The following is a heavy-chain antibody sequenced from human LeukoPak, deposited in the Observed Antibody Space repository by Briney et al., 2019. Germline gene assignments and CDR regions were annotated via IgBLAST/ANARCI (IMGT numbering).Heavy chain of an antibody. CDR1: GGSISSYY. Sequence: SETLSLTCTVSGGSISSYYWSWIRQPAGKGLEWIGRIYTSGSTNYNPSLKSRVTMSVDTSKNQFSLKLSSVTAADTAVYYCARGGAWGSYWYYFDYWGQGTLVTVSS. CDR3: ARGGAWGSYWYYFDY. J-gene: IGHJ4*02. D-gene: IGHD1-26*01. V-gene: IGHV4-4*07. CDR2: IYTSGST.